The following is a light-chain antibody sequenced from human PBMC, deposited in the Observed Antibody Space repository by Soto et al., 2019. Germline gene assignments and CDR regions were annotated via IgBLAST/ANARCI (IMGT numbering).Light chain of an antibody. CDR1: SSNIGSDA. J-gene: IGLJ3*02. V-gene: IGLV1-44*01. Sequence: QSVLTQPPSASGTPGQRVTISCSGASSNIGSDAVNWYQQLPGTAPQLLIYTNNQRPSGVPDRVSGSKSGTSASLAITGLQSEDEADYHCAAWDDSLYALVFGGGTKLTVL. CDR3: AAWDDSLYALV. CDR2: TNN.